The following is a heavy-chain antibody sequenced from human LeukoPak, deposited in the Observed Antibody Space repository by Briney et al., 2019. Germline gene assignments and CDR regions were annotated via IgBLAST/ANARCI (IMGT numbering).Heavy chain of an antibody. CDR3: ARDLVTVTKGFDI. V-gene: IGHV4-59*11. Sequence: SETLSLTCAVSDDSFSSHYWTWIRQPPGKGLEWIGYISYIGSTNYNPSLKSQVTISIDTSKNQFSLKLSSVTAADTAVYYCARDLVTVTKGFDIWGQGTMVSVSS. CDR1: DDSFSSHY. J-gene: IGHJ3*02. CDR2: ISYIGST. D-gene: IGHD4-17*01.